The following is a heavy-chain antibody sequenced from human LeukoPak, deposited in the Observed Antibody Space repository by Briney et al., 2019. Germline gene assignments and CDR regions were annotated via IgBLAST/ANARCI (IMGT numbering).Heavy chain of an antibody. D-gene: IGHD6-6*01. CDR2: ISYDADIGSNK. CDR1: GFTFSRYA. Sequence: GGSLRLSCATSGFTFSRYAMHWVRQAPGKGLEWVALISYDADIGSNKYYADSVKGRFTISRDNSKNTLYLQMNSLRAEDTAVYYCAPERGIEYSSSSWDGYWGQGTLVTVSS. V-gene: IGHV3-30-3*01. CDR3: APERGIEYSSSSWDGY. J-gene: IGHJ4*02.